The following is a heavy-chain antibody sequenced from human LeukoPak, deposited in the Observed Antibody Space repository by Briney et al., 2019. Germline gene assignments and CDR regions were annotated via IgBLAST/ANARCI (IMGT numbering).Heavy chain of an antibody. J-gene: IGHJ4*02. CDR2: IIPILGIA. Sequence: SVKVSCKASGGTFSSYAISWVRQAPGQGLEWMGRIIPILGIANYAQKFQGRVTITADKSTSTAYMELSSLRSEDTAVYYCARDMRLAGYSSGWYGGINDYWGQGTLVTVS. CDR3: ARDMRLAGYSSGWYGGINDY. V-gene: IGHV1-69*04. D-gene: IGHD6-19*01. CDR1: GGTFSSYA.